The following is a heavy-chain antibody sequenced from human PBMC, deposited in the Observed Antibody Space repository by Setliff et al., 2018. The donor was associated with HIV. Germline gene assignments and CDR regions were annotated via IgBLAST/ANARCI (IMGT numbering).Heavy chain of an antibody. CDR3: AKGGTTVLDY. J-gene: IGHJ4*02. D-gene: IGHD4-17*01. CDR2: INSDGSGT. Sequence: GGSLRLSCAASGFTFSNYWMHWVRQAPGKGLVWVSRINSDGSGTSYADSVKGRFTISRDNAKNTRYLQMNSLRAEDTAVYYGAKGGTTVLDYWGQGTLVTVSS. CDR1: GFTFSNYW. V-gene: IGHV3-74*01.